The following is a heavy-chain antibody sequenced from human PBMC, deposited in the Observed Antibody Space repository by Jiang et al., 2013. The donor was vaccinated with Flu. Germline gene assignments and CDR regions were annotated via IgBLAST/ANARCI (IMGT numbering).Heavy chain of an antibody. CDR2: ISGSGGST. CDR1: GFTFSSYA. V-gene: IGHV3-23*01. D-gene: IGHD6-19*01. Sequence: PGGSLRLSCAASGFTFSSYAMSWVRQAPGKGLEWVSAISGSGGSTYYADSVKGRFTISRDNSKNTLYLQMNSLRAEDTAVYYCAKDYDSSGWEGVDYWGQGTLVTVSS. CDR3: AKDYDSSGWEGVDY. J-gene: IGHJ4*02.